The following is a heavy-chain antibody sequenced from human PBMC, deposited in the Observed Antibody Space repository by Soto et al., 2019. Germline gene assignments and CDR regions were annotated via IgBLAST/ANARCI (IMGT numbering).Heavy chain of an antibody. Sequence: PSQTLSLTCAISGDSVSRNSGAWNWIRQSPSGGLQWLGRTYYRSKWYSEYAPSVKSRITINPDTAKNQFALQLKSVTPDDSGVYFSRGNWNDEGYYYGMDVWGQGITVTVSS. CDR1: GDSVSRNSGA. CDR2: TYYRSKWYS. D-gene: IGHD1-1*01. CDR3: RGNWNDEGYYYGMDV. J-gene: IGHJ6*02. V-gene: IGHV6-1*01.